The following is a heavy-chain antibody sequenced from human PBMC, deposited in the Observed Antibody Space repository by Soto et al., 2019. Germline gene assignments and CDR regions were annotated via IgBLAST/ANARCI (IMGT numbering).Heavy chain of an antibody. CDR2: IYYSGST. D-gene: IGHD3-10*01. J-gene: IGHJ3*02. CDR1: VGSISSYY. CDR3: ARVWGGAFDI. Sequence: SETLSLTCTVSVGSISSYYWSWIRQPPGKGLEWIGYIYYSGSTNYNPSLKSRVTISVDTSKNQFSLKLSSVTAADTAVYYCARVWGGAFDIWGQATLVT. V-gene: IGHV4-59*01.